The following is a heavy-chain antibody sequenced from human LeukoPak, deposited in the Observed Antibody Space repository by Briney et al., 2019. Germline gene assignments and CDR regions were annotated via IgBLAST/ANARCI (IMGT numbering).Heavy chain of an antibody. Sequence: SETLSLTCTGPGGSISSYYWSWIRQPPGKGLEWIGYIYYSGSTNYNPSLKSRVTISVDTSKNQFSLKLSSVTAGDTAVYYCARDYYDSSGYFRFDPWGQGTLVTVSS. CDR2: IYYSGST. V-gene: IGHV4-59*01. D-gene: IGHD3-22*01. CDR3: ARDYYDSSGYFRFDP. CDR1: GGSISSYY. J-gene: IGHJ5*02.